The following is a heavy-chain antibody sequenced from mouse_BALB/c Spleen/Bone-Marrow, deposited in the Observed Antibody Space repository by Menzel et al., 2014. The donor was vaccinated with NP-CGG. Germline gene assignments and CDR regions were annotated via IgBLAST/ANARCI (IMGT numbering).Heavy chain of an antibody. D-gene: IGHD1-1*01. Sequence: EVQLQQSGAEIVKPGASVKSSCTTSGFNIEDSYIYWMKQRPEQGLEWIGRIDPANGNTKYDPKFQGKATITVDTSSATAYLQLSSLTSEDTAVYYCARNYGSSLDYRGQGTTLTVSS. J-gene: IGHJ2*01. CDR2: IDPANGNT. CDR3: ARNYGSSLDY. CDR1: GFNIEDSY. V-gene: IGHV14-3*02.